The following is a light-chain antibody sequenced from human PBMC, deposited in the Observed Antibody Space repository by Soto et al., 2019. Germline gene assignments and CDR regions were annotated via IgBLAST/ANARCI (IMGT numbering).Light chain of an antibody. CDR2: GAS. Sequence: EIVMTQSPATLSLSPGARAALSCRASQSINSELAWYQQKPGQPPRLLIYGASTRATGVPARFTGSESGSEFTLTISGLQSEDFAVYYGQQGHNWPLTFGQGTRLEI. CDR3: QQGHNWPLT. J-gene: IGKJ2*01. CDR1: QSINSE. V-gene: IGKV3-15*01.